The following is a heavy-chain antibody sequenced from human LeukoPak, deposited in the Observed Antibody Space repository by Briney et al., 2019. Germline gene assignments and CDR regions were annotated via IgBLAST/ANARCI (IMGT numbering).Heavy chain of an antibody. Sequence: GGSLRLSCAASGFTFSSYAMSWVRQAPGKGLEWVSAISGSGGSTYYADSAKGRFTISRDNSKNTLFLQMNSLRAEDTSIYYCAKGGTKSWDAFDIWGQGTMVTVSS. V-gene: IGHV3-23*01. CDR3: AKGGTKSWDAFDI. CDR2: ISGSGGST. J-gene: IGHJ3*02. CDR1: GFTFSSYA. D-gene: IGHD2-2*01.